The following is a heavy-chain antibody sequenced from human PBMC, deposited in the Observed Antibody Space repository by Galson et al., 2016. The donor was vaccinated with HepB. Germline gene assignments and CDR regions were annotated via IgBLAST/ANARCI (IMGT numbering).Heavy chain of an antibody. D-gene: IGHD6-19*01. J-gene: IGHJ4*02. CDR3: AREAGNGGDY. Sequence: SLRLSCAASGFTFGCCGMHWVRQAPGKGLEWVAVIWPDGSNEYYGDAVKGRFTISRDNSKNTLYLQMNSLRAEDTAVYYCAREAGNGGDYWGQGTLVTVSS. CDR1: GFTFGCCG. V-gene: IGHV3-33*01. CDR2: IWPDGSNE.